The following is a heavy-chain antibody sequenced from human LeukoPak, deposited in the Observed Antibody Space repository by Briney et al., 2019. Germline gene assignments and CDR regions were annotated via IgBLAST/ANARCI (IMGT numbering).Heavy chain of an antibody. V-gene: IGHV3-48*03. J-gene: IGHJ3*02. CDR2: ISSSASTI. D-gene: IGHD1-20*01. CDR1: GSTFSSYE. CDR3: AREGGRLTGTTDAFDI. Sequence: GGSLRLSCAASGSTFSSYEMNWVRQAPGKGLEWVSYISSSASTIYFADSVKGRFTISRDNAKNSLYLQVDSLRAEDTAVYYCAREGGRLTGTTDAFDIWGQGTMVTVSS.